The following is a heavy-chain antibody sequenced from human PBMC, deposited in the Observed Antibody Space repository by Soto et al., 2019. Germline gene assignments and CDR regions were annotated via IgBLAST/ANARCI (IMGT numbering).Heavy chain of an antibody. CDR1: GGSFSGYY. D-gene: IGHD1-7*01. CDR2: INHSGST. CDR3: ARGLEPYPGTGTNPY. Sequence: PSETLSLTCAVSGGSFSGYYWSWIRQPPGKGLEWIGEINHSGSTNYNPSLKSRVTISVDTSKNQFSLKLSSVTAADTAVYYCARGLEPYPGTGTNPYWGQGTLVTVSS. J-gene: IGHJ4*02. V-gene: IGHV4-34*01.